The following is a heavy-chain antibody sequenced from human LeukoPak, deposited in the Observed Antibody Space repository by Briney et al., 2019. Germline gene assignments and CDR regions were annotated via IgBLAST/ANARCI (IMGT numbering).Heavy chain of an antibody. CDR3: AWVATYCFDD. V-gene: IGHV3-48*03. Sequence: GGSLRLSCAASGFTFSDYEMNWIRQTPGKGLEWISYISSRGNTVYYADSVKGRFTISRDNAKNSLFLQMNNLRVEDTGVYYCAWVATYCFDDWGQGILVTVSS. J-gene: IGHJ4*02. CDR1: GFTFSDYE. D-gene: IGHD1-26*01. CDR2: ISSRGNTV.